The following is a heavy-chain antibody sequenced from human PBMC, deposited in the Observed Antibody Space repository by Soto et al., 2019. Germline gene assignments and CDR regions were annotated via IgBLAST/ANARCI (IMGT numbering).Heavy chain of an antibody. V-gene: IGHV4-34*01. CDR2: INHSGST. J-gene: IGHJ4*02. D-gene: IGHD3-10*01. Sequence: PSETLSLTCAVYGESFSGYYWTWIRQPPGKGLEWIGEINHSGSTNYNPSLKSRVTISVDTSKNQFSLKLNSVTAADTAVYYCAGRRFSGSPPLVSGGQGALVTVPS. CDR3: AGRRFSGSPPLVS. CDR1: GESFSGYY.